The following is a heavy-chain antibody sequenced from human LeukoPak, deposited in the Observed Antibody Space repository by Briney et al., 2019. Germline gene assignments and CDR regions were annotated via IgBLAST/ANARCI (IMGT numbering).Heavy chain of an antibody. V-gene: IGHV4-31*03. J-gene: IGHJ4*02. CDR1: GGSISSGGYY. D-gene: IGHD1-26*01. CDR2: IYYSGST. CDR3: ARSEGSLQDY. Sequence: PSETLSPTCTVSGGSISSGGYYWSWIRQHPGKGLEWIGYIYYSGSTYYNPSLKSRVTISVDTSKNQFSLKLSSVTAADTAVYYCARSEGSLQDYWGQGTLVTVSS.